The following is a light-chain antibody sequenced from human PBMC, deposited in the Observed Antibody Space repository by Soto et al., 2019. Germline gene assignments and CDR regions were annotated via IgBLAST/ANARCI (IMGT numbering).Light chain of an antibody. Sequence: NFMLTQPHSVSESPGKTVTISCTRSSGSVVSNYVQWYQQRPGSAPTPVIYENNQRPSGVPDRFFGSIDSSSNSVYLTISGLKPEDAADYYCQSYDRSSQVFGAGTKVTVL. J-gene: IGLJ3*02. CDR3: QSYDRSSQV. V-gene: IGLV6-57*03. CDR1: SGSVVSNY. CDR2: ENN.